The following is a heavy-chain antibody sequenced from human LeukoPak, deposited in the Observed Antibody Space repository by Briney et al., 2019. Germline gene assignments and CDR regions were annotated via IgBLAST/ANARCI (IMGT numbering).Heavy chain of an antibody. V-gene: IGHV4-39*01. J-gene: IGHJ5*02. CDR1: GGSISNSSYY. Sequence: SETLSLTCTVSGGSISNSSYYWGWIRQPPGKGLEWIGTIYYSGSTYYNPSLKSRVTISMDTSENQFSLKLSSVTAADTSMYYCARSGITPFRVLNWLDPWGQGILVTVSS. CDR2: IYYSGST. CDR3: ARSGITPFRVLNWLDP. D-gene: IGHD3-3*01.